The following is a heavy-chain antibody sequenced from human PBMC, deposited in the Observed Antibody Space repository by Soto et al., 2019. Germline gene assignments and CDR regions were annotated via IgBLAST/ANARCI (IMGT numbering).Heavy chain of an antibody. CDR2: ISSSSSYT. CDR1: GFTFSDYY. CDR3: ARDYYGSGGRDYYYYYGMDV. D-gene: IGHD3-10*01. Sequence: GGSLRLSCAASGFTFSDYYMSWIRQAPGKGLEWVSYISSSSSYTNYADSVKGRFTISRDNAKNSLYLQMNSLRAEDTAVYYCARDYYGSGGRDYYYYYGMDVWGQGTTVTVSS. V-gene: IGHV3-11*06. J-gene: IGHJ6*02.